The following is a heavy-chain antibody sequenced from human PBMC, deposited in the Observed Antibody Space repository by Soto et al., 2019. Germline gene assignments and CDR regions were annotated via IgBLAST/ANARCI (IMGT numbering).Heavy chain of an antibody. Sequence: PGGSLRLSCAASGFIFSDHYMDWVRQAPGKGLEWVGRARNKTKGYTTEYAASVKGRSTISRDDSKNSVYLQMNSLKIEDTAVYFCTRMTTVTPDFDYWGQGTLVTVSS. V-gene: IGHV3-72*01. J-gene: IGHJ4*02. CDR2: ARNKTKGYTT. CDR3: TRMTTVTPDFDY. CDR1: GFIFSDHY. D-gene: IGHD4-17*01.